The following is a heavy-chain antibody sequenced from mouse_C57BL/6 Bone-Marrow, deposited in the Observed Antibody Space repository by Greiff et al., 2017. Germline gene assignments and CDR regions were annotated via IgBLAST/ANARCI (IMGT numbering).Heavy chain of an antibody. J-gene: IGHJ3*01. CDR1: GYTFTDYY. D-gene: IGHD2-5*01. Sequence: EVQLQQSGPELVKPGASVKISCKASGYTFTDYYMDWVKQSHGKSLEWIGDINPNNGGTIYNQKFKGKATLTVDKSSSTAYMELRSLTSEDTAVYYCARLNSNYPAWFAYWGQGTLVTVSA. CDR3: ARLNSNYPAWFAY. V-gene: IGHV1-26*01. CDR2: INPNNGGT.